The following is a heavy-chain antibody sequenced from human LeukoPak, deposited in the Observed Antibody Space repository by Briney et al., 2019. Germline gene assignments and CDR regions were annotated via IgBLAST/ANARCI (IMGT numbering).Heavy chain of an antibody. CDR2: INPSGGST. Sequence: GASVKVSCKASGYTFTSYYMHWVRQAPGQGLEWMGIINPSGGSTSYAQKFQGRVTMTRDTSTSTAYMELSSLRSEDTAVYYCAREGVYCSSTSCLGWFDPWGQGTLVTVSS. CDR3: AREGVYCSSTSCLGWFDP. D-gene: IGHD2-2*01. J-gene: IGHJ5*02. CDR1: GYTFTSYY. V-gene: IGHV1-46*01.